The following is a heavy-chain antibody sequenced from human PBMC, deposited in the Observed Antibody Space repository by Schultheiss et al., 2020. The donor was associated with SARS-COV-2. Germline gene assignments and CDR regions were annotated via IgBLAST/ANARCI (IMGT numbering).Heavy chain of an antibody. CDR2: ISYDGSNK. D-gene: IGHD4-11*01. J-gene: IGHJ6*04. CDR1: GFTFSSYV. CDR3: ARGSRTVSYMDV. V-gene: IGHV3-30*04. Sequence: GGSLRLSCAASGFTFSSYVMHWVRQAPGKGLEWVAVISYDGSNKYYADSVKGRFTISRDNSKNTLYLQMNSLRAEDTAVYYCARGSRTVSYMDVWGKGTTVTVSS.